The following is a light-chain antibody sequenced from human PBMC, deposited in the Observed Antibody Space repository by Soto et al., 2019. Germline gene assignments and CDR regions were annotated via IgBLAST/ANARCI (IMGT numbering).Light chain of an antibody. V-gene: IGKV1-9*01. J-gene: IGKJ5*01. CDR2: AAS. Sequence: DIQLTQSPSFLSASVGDRVTITCRASQGISSYLAWYQQKPGKAPKLLIYAASTLQSGVPSRFSGSGSGTEFTLTISSLQPEDFAPYYCQHLNSYPITFCQGTRLEIK. CDR3: QHLNSYPIT. CDR1: QGISSY.